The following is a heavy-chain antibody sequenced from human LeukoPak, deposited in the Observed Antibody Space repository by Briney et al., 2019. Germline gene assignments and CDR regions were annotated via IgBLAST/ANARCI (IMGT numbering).Heavy chain of an antibody. V-gene: IGHV3-74*01. Sequence: GGSLRLSCAASGFTFSSYWMHWVRQAPGKGLVWVPRINGNGSSTDYADSVKGRFTISRDNAKNTLYLQMNSLRAEDTAVYYCARLSYRPESSIAARPYDYWGQGTLVTVSS. J-gene: IGHJ4*02. CDR2: INGNGSST. D-gene: IGHD6-6*01. CDR3: ARLSYRPESSIAARPYDY. CDR1: GFTFSSYW.